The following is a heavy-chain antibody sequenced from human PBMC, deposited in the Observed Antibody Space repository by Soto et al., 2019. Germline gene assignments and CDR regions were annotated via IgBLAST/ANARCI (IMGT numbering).Heavy chain of an antibody. D-gene: IGHD3-16*01. J-gene: IGHJ6*02. Sequence: QVQVQESGPGLVKPSETLSLTCTVSGGSISSYYVSWIRQSAGKGLAWIRRIDTSGTTNYNPSLKSRVTMSVDASKSQFSLNLSSVTAADTAVYYCARGPRGYVYYHGMDVWGQGTTVTVSS. CDR2: IDTSGTT. V-gene: IGHV4-4*07. CDR1: GGSISSYY. CDR3: ARGPRGYVYYHGMDV.